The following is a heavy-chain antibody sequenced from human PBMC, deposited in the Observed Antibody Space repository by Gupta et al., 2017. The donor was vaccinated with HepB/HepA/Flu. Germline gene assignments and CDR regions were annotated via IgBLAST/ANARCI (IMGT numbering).Heavy chain of an antibody. D-gene: IGHD3-3*01. CDR2: IYYGGST. V-gene: IGHV4-59*01. J-gene: IGHJ5*02. CDR3: ARGSVGFLEWLPGPNWFDH. Sequence: CWVRQPPGKGLDGIGYIYYGGSTNYYPSLQSRVNISVDTSKNQFSLKLSSVTAADTAVYYCARGSVGFLEWLPGPNWFDHWGQGTRVTVSS.